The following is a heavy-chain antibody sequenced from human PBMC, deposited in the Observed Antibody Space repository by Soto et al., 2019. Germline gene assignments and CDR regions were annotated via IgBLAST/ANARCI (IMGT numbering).Heavy chain of an antibody. Sequence: QVHLQESGPRLVKPSETLSLTCTVSGGSISNYYWSWIRQPPGRGLEWIGHIFYSGSTNYNPALKRRVTLSEDTPKGQFPLKLSSVTAADTAVYYCAKDSGYNYGYFRWFDPWGQGTLVTVSS. CDR3: AKDSGYNYGYFRWFDP. D-gene: IGHD5-18*01. CDR2: IFYSGST. CDR1: GGSISNYY. V-gene: IGHV4-59*01. J-gene: IGHJ5*02.